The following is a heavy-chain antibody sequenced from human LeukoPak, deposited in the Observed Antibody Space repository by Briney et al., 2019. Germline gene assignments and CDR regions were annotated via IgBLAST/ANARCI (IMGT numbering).Heavy chain of an antibody. CDR3: ARGTFRDDALDI. CDR2: ISSSGSMI. V-gene: IGHV3-48*01. CDR1: GFTFSSYS. J-gene: IGHJ3*02. Sequence: GGSLRLSCAASGFTFSSYSMNWVRQAPGKGLESVSYISSSGSMINYADSVKGRFPISKDNAKNSLYLHMKSLRAEDTAVYWCARGTFRDDALDIWGQGTVVTVSS.